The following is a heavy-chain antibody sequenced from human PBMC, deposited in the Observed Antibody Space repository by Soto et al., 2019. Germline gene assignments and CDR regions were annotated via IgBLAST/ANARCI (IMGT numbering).Heavy chain of an antibody. V-gene: IGHV3-23*01. CDR1: GFTFSSYA. J-gene: IGHJ4*02. CDR2: ISGSGGST. Sequence: GGSLRLSCAASGFTFSSYAMSWVRQAPGKGLEWVSAISGSGGSTYYADSVKGRFTISRDNSKNTLYLQMNSLRAEDTAVYYCAKSASGYCTNGVCPVGYWGQGTLVTVSS. D-gene: IGHD2-8*01. CDR3: AKSASGYCTNGVCPVGY.